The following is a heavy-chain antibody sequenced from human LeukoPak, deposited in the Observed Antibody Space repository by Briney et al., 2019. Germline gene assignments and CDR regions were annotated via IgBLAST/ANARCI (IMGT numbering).Heavy chain of an antibody. J-gene: IGHJ4*02. V-gene: IGHV3-49*04. CDR3: TSPAYDYVWGSSDY. CDR2: IRSKAYGGTT. Sequence: GRSLRLSYTASGFTFGDYAMSWVRQAPGKGLEWVGFIRSKAYGGTTEYAASVKGRFTISRDDSKSIAYLQMNSLKTEDTAVYYCTSPAYDYVWGSSDYWGQGTLVTVSS. CDR1: GFTFGDYA. D-gene: IGHD3-16*01.